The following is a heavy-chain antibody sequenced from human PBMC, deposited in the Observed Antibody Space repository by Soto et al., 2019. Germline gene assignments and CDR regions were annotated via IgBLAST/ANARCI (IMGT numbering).Heavy chain of an antibody. CDR1: GFTFSSYG. CDR3: AKDVLRFLEWLAFYGMDV. CDR2: ISYDGSNK. J-gene: IGHJ6*02. V-gene: IGHV3-30*18. D-gene: IGHD3-3*01. Sequence: ESGGGVVPPGRSLRLSCAASGFTFSSYGMHWVRQAPGKGLEWVAVISYDGSNKYYADSVKGRFTISRDNSKNTLYLQMNSLRAEDTAVYYCAKDVLRFLEWLAFYGMDVWGQGTTVTVSS.